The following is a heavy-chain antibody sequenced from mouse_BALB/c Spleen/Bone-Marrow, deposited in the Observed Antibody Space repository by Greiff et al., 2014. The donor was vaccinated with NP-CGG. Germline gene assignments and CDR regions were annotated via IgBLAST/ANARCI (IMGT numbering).Heavy chain of an antibody. J-gene: IGHJ3*01. V-gene: IGHV7-3*02. D-gene: IGHD2-1*01. CDR2: IRNKANGYTT. CDR3: ARDYGNYVRFAY. Sequence: EVKLMESGGGLVQPGGSLRLSCATSGFTFTDYYMSWVRQPPGKALEWLGFIRNKANGYTTGYSASVKGRFTISRDNSQSILYLQMNTLRAEDSATYYCARDYGNYVRFAYWGQGTLVTVSA. CDR1: GFTFTDYY.